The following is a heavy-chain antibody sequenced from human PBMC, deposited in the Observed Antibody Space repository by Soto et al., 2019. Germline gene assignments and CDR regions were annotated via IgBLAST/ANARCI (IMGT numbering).Heavy chain of an antibody. J-gene: IGHJ4*02. CDR1: GGSISSSSYY. CDR2: IYYSGST. D-gene: IGHD4-17*01. V-gene: IGHV4-39*07. Sequence: SETLSLTCTVSGGSISSSSYYWGWIRQPPGKGLEWIGSIYYSGSTYYNPSLKSRVTISVDTSKNQFSLKLSSVTAADTAVYYCASYETVTIDYWGQGTLVTVSS. CDR3: ASYETVTIDY.